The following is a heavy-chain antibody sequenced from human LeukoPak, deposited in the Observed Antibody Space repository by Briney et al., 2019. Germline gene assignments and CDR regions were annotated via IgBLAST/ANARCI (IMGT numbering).Heavy chain of an antibody. CDR3: ARVYYDSSGYYYDY. J-gene: IGHJ4*02. V-gene: IGHV1-69*13. D-gene: IGHD3-22*01. Sequence: SVKVSCKASGGTFSSYAISRVRQAPGQGLEWMGGIIPIFGTANYAQKFQGRVTITAHESTSTAYMGLSSLRSEDTAVYYCARVYYDSSGYYYDYWGQGTLVTVSS. CDR1: GGTFSSYA. CDR2: IIPIFGTA.